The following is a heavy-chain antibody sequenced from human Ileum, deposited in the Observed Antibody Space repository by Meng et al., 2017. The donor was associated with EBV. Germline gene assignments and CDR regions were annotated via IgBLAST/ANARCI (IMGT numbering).Heavy chain of an antibody. Sequence: LRLQRLAQGLFKLSGTLSPPFIVAGGSISSSNYCWGWIRQPPGKGLEWIQSICYTDYTYYNPSLKSRVTISADKSKNQFSLRLNSLTAADTAVYYCAMGPDYAKTGYWGQGTLVTVSS. CDR1: GGSISSSNYC. CDR3: AMGPDYAKTGY. CDR2: ICYTDYT. D-gene: IGHD4-17*01. V-gene: IGHV4-39*01. J-gene: IGHJ4*02.